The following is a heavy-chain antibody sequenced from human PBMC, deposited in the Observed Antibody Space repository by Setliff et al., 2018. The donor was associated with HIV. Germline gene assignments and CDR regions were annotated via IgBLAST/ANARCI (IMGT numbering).Heavy chain of an antibody. Sequence: ASVKVSCKASGGSFTSFAISWVRQAPGQGLEWMGGIMSILRIANYAQKFQGRVTITADKSTRTAYMELSSLRSEDTAVYYCAKELSYCSGGNCYFDSWGQGTLVTVS. CDR3: AKELSYCSGGNCYFDS. D-gene: IGHD2-15*01. CDR2: IMSILRIA. CDR1: GGSFTSFA. V-gene: IGHV1-69*10. J-gene: IGHJ4*02.